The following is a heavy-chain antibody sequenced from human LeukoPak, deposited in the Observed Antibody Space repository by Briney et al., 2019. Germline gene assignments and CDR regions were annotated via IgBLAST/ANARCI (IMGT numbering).Heavy chain of an antibody. D-gene: IGHD3-10*01. J-gene: IGHJ5*02. V-gene: IGHV4-34*01. Sequence: SETLSLTCAVYGGSFSGYYWSWIRQPPGKGLEWIGEINHSGSTNYNPSLKSRVTISVDTSKNQFSLKLSSVTAADTAVYYCARYSSVLLWFEEVNNWFDPWAQGTLVTVSS. CDR2: INHSGST. CDR1: GGSFSGYY. CDR3: ARYSSVLLWFEEVNNWFDP.